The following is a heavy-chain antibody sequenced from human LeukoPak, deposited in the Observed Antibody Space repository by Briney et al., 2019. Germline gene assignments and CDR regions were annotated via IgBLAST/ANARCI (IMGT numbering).Heavy chain of an antibody. J-gene: IGHJ4*02. D-gene: IGHD1-14*01. CDR3: AKDRSTTWACDY. V-gene: IGHV3-30*18. CDR1: GFTFSSDA. Sequence: GRSLRLSCAASGFTFSSDAMHWVRQAPGKGLEWVAFISYDGDNKRYADSVKGRFTISRDNSKNTLYLQMNSLRAEDTAVYHCAKDRSTTWACDYWGQGTLVTVSS. CDR2: ISYDGDNK.